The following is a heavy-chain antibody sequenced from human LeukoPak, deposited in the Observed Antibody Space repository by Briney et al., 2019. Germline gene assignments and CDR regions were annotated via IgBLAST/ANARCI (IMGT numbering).Heavy chain of an antibody. CDR2: MNPDTGNT. J-gene: IGHJ5*01. CDR3: ARVRPTKGYYSEHYNWFDS. CDR1: GYTFTTYD. V-gene: IGHV1-8*03. Sequence: ASVKVSCKTSGYTFTTYDINWVRQATGQGLEWMGWMNPDTGNTGYAQRFQGRVTITRNMSITTAYMELSSLRSEDTAVYFCARVRPTKGYYSEHYNWFDSWGQGTLVTVSS. D-gene: IGHD2-15*01.